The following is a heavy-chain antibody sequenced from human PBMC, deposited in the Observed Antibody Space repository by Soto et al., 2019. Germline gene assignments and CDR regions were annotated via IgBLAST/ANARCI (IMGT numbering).Heavy chain of an antibody. CDR3: ARGTLRQQLVGFWFDP. J-gene: IGHJ5*02. V-gene: IGHV1-2*04. CDR1: GYTFTGYY. D-gene: IGHD6-13*01. Sequence: GASVKVSCKASGYTFTGYYMHWVRQAPGQGLEWMGWINPNSGGTNYAQKFQGWVTMTRDTSISTAYMELSRLRSDDTAVYYCARGTLRQQLVGFWFDPWGQGTLVTVSS. CDR2: INPNSGGT.